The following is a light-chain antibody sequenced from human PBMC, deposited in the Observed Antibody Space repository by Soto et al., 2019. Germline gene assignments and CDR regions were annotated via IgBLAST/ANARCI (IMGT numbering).Light chain of an antibody. V-gene: IGLV2-14*03. Sequence: QSALTQPASVSGSPGQSITISCTGTSSDGGRYNYVSWYQQHPGKAPKVMIYDVNNRPSGVSNRFSGSKSGNTASLTISGLQAEDEAHYDCSSYTSSSTPFVFGTGTQLTVL. CDR2: DVN. CDR3: SSYTSSSTPFV. CDR1: SSDGGRYNY. J-gene: IGLJ1*01.